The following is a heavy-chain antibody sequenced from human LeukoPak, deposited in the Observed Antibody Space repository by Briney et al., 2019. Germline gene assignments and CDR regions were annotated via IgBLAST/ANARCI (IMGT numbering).Heavy chain of an antibody. CDR1: GFTFSSYA. CDR2: ISGSGGST. J-gene: IGHJ5*02. D-gene: IGHD6-19*01. V-gene: IGHV3-23*01. CDR3: AKDLLSTEYSSGWYGENGYNWFDP. Sequence: GALRLSCAASGFTFSSYAMRWVRQAPGKGLEWVSAISGSGGSTYYADSVKGRFTISRDNSKNTLYLQMNSLRAEDTAVYYCAKDLLSTEYSSGWYGENGYNWFDPWGQGTLVTVSS.